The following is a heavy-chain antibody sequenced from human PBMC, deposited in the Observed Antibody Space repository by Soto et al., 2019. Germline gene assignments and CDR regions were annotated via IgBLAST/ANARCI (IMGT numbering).Heavy chain of an antibody. D-gene: IGHD2-2*01. V-gene: IGHV3-30-3*02. J-gene: IGHJ6*02. CDR2: ISYDGRNK. Sequence: QVQLVESGGGVVQPGRSLRLSCAASGFTFSSYAMHWVRQAPGKGLEWVAVISYDGRNKYYADSVKGRFTISRDNSKNTLYLQMNSLGAEDTAVYYWAKDIVLVPAGNYYYYGMDVWGQGTTVTVSS. CDR3: AKDIVLVPAGNYYYYGMDV. CDR1: GFTFSSYA.